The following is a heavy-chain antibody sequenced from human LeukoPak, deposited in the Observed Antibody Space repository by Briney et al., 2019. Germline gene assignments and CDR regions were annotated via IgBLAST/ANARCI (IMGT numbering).Heavy chain of an antibody. CDR2: IKEDGSDK. CDR3: ARGVRPDY. Sequence: GDLRLSCAASGFTFSSFWMSWVRHAPGKGLEWVANIKEDGSDKYYVDSVKGRFTVSRDNAKNLLYLKMNSLRAEDTAVYYCARGVRPDYWGQGTLVTVSS. CDR1: GFTFSSFW. J-gene: IGHJ4*02. D-gene: IGHD6-6*01. V-gene: IGHV3-7*05.